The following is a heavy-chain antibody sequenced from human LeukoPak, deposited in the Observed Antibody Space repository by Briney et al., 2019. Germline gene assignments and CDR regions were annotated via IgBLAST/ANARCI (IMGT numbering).Heavy chain of an antibody. J-gene: IGHJ4*02. V-gene: IGHV3-7*01. CDR2: IKKDGSEK. Sequence: PGGSLRLSCAASGFIFSSYWMSWVRQTPGKGLEWVANIKKDGSEKYYVDSVKGRFTISRDNAKTSLYLQMNSLRAEDTAVYYCARGPPPYYYDSSGYYYFDYWGQGTLVTVSS. CDR3: ARGPPPYYYDSSGYYYFDY. CDR1: GFIFSSYW. D-gene: IGHD3-22*01.